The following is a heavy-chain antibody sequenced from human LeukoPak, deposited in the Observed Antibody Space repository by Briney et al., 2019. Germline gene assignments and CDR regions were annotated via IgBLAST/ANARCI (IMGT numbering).Heavy chain of an antibody. CDR2: IYYSGST. CDR1: GGSISSSSYY. D-gene: IGHD3-10*01. J-gene: IGHJ6*03. Sequence: SETLSLTCTVSGGSISSSSYYWGWIRQPPGKGPEWIGSIYYSGSTYYNPSLKSRVTISVDTSKNQFSPKLSSVTAADTAVYYCARVESDYGSGSVLSYLAALAKRGDYYYYMDVWGKGTTVTISS. CDR3: ARVESDYGSGSVLSYLAALAKRGDYYYYMDV. V-gene: IGHV4-39*01.